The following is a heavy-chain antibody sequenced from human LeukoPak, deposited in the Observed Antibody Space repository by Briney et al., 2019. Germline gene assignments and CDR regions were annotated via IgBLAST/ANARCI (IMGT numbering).Heavy chain of an antibody. J-gene: IGHJ2*01. V-gene: IGHV3-7*03. CDR1: GFTFSTYW. Sequence: GGSLRLSCAASGFTFSTYWMNWVPQAPGKGLEWVANIKQDGSEKYYVDSVKGRFTLSKDSAKNSLYLQMNSLRAEDTAVYYCARAEWSNWYFDLWGRGTLVTVSS. CDR3: ARAEWSNWYFDL. CDR2: IKQDGSEK. D-gene: IGHD3-3*01.